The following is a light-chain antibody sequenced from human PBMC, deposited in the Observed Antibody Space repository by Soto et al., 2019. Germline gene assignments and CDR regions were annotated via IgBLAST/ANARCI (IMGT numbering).Light chain of an antibody. CDR1: ISDIGRNT. J-gene: IGLJ1*01. V-gene: IGLV1-44*01. Sequence: QSVLTQPPSASGTPGQTVIISCSGSISDIGRNTVNWYRQLPGTAPKLLIYSNNQRPSGVPDRFSGSKSGNTASLTVSGLQAEDEADYYCSSYAGSNKSVFGTGTKLTVL. CDR3: SSYAGSNKSV. CDR2: SNN.